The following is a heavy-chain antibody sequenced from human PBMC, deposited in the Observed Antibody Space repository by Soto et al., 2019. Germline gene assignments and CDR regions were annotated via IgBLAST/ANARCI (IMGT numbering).Heavy chain of an antibody. Sequence: ETLSLTCTVSGGSISSYYWSWIRQPPGKGLEWIGYIYYSGSTNYNPSLKSRVTTSVDTSKNQFSLKLSSVTAADTAVYYCARDVGTVTTNFDYWGQGTLVTVSS. V-gene: IGHV4-59*01. CDR3: ARDVGTVTTNFDY. J-gene: IGHJ4*02. D-gene: IGHD4-17*01. CDR2: IYYSGST. CDR1: GGSISSYY.